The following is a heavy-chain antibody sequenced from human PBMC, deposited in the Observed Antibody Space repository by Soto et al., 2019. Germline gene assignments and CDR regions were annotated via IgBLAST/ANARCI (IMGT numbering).Heavy chain of an antibody. D-gene: IGHD1-26*01. V-gene: IGHV4-59*08. CDR2: IYDSGST. J-gene: IGHJ4*02. CDR3: AGDIRSGSYRFDY. Sequence: SETLSLTCTVSDGSISSYYWSWLRQPPGKGLKWIGYIYDSGSTLYNPSLKSRVTISVDRPNNQFSLKLRSVTAADTAIYYCAGDIRSGSYRFDYWGQGTLVTVSS. CDR1: DGSISSYY.